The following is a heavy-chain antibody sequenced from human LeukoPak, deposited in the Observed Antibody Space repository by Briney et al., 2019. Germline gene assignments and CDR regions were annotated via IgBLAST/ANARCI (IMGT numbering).Heavy chain of an antibody. D-gene: IGHD6-13*01. Sequence: PSETLSLTCAVSGYSISRGYYGGWIRQPPGKGLEWIGSIYHSGSTYYNPSLKSRVTISVDTSKNQFSLKLSSVTAADTAVYYCARHLFSSSWYSSWFDPWRQGTLVTVSS. V-gene: IGHV4-38-2*01. J-gene: IGHJ5*02. CDR1: GYSISRGYY. CDR3: ARHLFSSSWYSSWFDP. CDR2: IYHSGST.